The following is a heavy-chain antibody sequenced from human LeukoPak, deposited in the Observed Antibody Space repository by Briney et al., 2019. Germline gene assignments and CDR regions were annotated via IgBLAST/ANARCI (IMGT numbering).Heavy chain of an antibody. V-gene: IGHV3-30*18. CDR2: ISYDGSNK. J-gene: IGHJ4*02. D-gene: IGHD3-10*01. CDR1: GFTFSSYG. Sequence: GGSLRLSCAASGFTFSSYGMHWVRQAPGKGLEWVAVISYDGSNKYYADSVKGRFTIPRNNSKNTLYLQMNSLRAEDTAVYYCAKDSYYYGSGGQYWGQGTLVTVSS. CDR3: AKDSYYYGSGGQY.